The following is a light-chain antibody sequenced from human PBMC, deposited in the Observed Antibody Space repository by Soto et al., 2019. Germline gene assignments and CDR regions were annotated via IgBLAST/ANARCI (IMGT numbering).Light chain of an antibody. J-gene: IGLJ2*01. Sequence: QSALTQPASVSGSPGQSITLSCTGTSSDVGGYNYVSWYQQHPGKAPKLMIYDVSNRPSVVSNRFSGSKSGNTASLTNSGLQAEDEAYYYCSSYTSSSTLVVFGGGTKLTVL. CDR1: SSDVGGYNY. V-gene: IGLV2-14*01. CDR2: DVS. CDR3: SSYTSSSTLVV.